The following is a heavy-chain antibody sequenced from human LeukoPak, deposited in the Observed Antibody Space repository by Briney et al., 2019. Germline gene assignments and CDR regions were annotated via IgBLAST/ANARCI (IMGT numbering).Heavy chain of an antibody. V-gene: IGHV4-34*01. CDR3: ARVVPAAMYPLDY. CDR2: INHSGST. CDR1: GGSFSGYY. D-gene: IGHD2-2*01. Sequence: SETLSLTCAVYGGSFSGYYWSWIRQPPGKGLEWIGEINHSGSTNYNPSLKSRVTISVDTSKNQFSLKLSSVTAADTAVYYCARVVPAAMYPLDYWGQGTLVTVSS. J-gene: IGHJ4*02.